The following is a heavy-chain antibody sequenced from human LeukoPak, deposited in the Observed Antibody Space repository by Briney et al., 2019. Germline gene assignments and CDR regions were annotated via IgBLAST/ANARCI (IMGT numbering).Heavy chain of an antibody. CDR1: GFTFSGSA. CDR2: IRSKANDHAT. Sequence: GGSLKLSCAGSGFTFSGSAMHWVRQSPGKGLEWVGRIRSKANDHATAYAASVRGWFTISRDDSENTAYLQMNSLKTEDTAIYYCTRRLMTTVNDYWGQGTLVTVSS. J-gene: IGHJ4*02. CDR3: TRRLMTTVNDY. V-gene: IGHV3-73*01. D-gene: IGHD4-17*01.